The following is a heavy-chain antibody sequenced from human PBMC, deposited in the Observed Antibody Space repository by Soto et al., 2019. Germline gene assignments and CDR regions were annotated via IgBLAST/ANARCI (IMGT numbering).Heavy chain of an antibody. CDR2: ISSSSSYI. Sequence: EVQLVESGGGLVKPGGSLRLSCAASGFTFSSYSMNWVRQAPGKGLEWVSSISSSSSYIYYADSVKGRFTISRDNAKKSLYLQMNSLSAEDTAVYYCARDGIVGATTNQDYYDYGMDVWGQGTTVTVSS. J-gene: IGHJ6*02. D-gene: IGHD1-26*01. CDR1: GFTFSSYS. CDR3: ARDGIVGATTNQDYYDYGMDV. V-gene: IGHV3-21*01.